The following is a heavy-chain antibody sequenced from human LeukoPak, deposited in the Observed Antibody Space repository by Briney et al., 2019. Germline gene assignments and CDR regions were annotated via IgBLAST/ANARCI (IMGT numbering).Heavy chain of an antibody. CDR1: GGSISSYY. D-gene: IGHD6-19*01. J-gene: IGHJ6*03. V-gene: IGHV4-59*08. Sequence: SETLSLTCTVSGGSISSYYWSWIRQPPGKGLEWIGYIYYSGSTNYNPSLKSRVTISVDTSKNQFSLKLSSVTAADTAVYYCARGPQWRGDYYYMDVWGRGTTVTVSS. CDR3: ARGPQWRGDYYYMDV. CDR2: IYYSGST.